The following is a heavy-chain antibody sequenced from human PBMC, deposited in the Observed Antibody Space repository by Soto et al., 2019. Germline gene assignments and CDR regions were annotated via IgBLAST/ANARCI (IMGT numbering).Heavy chain of an antibody. CDR2: IYYSGST. J-gene: IGHJ6*03. V-gene: IGHV4-59*01. D-gene: IGHD3-10*01. CDR3: ARDRGPDYGSGPYYYYYYMDV. CDR1: GGSISSYY. Sequence: SATLSLTCTVSGGSISSYYWSWIRQPPGKGLEWIGYIYYSGSTNYNPSLKSRVTISVDTSKNQFSLKLSSVTAADTAVYYCARDRGPDYGSGPYYYYYYMDVWGKGTTVTVSS.